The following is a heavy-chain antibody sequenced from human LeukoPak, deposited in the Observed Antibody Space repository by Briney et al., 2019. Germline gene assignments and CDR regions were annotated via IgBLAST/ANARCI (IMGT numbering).Heavy chain of an antibody. D-gene: IGHD3-10*01. CDR1: GFTFSSYG. J-gene: IGHJ4*02. Sequence: GGSLRLSCAASGFTFSSYGMHWVRQAPGKGLEGVAVIWYDGSNKYYADSVKGRFTISRDNSKNTLYLQMNSLRAEDTAVYYCAKDGTWFGELLTLSYFDYWGQGTLVTVSS. V-gene: IGHV3-33*06. CDR2: IWYDGSNK. CDR3: AKDGTWFGELLTLSYFDY.